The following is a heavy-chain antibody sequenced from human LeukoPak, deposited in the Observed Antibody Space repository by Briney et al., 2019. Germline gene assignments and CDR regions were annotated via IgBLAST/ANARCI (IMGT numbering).Heavy chain of an antibody. CDR2: ISYDGSNK. CDR1: GFTFSSYA. D-gene: IGHD6-19*01. V-gene: IGHV3-30-3*01. Sequence: GRSLRLSCAASGFTFSSYAMHWVRQAPGKGLEWVAVISYDGSNKYYADSVKGRFTISRDNSKNTLYLQMNSLRAEDTAVYYCARGRRFIAEAYYYYYGMDVWGQGTTVTVSS. CDR3: ARGRRFIAEAYYYYYGMDV. J-gene: IGHJ6*02.